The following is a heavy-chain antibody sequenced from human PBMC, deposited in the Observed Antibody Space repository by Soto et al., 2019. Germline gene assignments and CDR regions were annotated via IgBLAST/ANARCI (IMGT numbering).Heavy chain of an antibody. CDR1: GFTFSSYA. V-gene: IGHV3-23*01. D-gene: IGHD6-6*01. CDR2: ISGNGGST. Sequence: PGGSLRLSCAASGFTFSSYAMSWVRQAPGRGLEWVSIISGNGGSTYYAASVKGRFTISRDNTKNTLYLQMDSLTAEDTAVYYGAKGSEFSNSYTLDFDFWGQGALVTVSS. CDR3: AKGSEFSNSYTLDFDF. J-gene: IGHJ4*02.